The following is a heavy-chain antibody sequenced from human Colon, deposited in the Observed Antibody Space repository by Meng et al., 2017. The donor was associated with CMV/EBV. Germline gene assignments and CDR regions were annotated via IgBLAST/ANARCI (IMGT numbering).Heavy chain of an antibody. J-gene: IGHJ4*02. CDR1: YY. CDR2: IYYSGST. V-gene: IGHV4-39*07. Sequence: YYMTWVRQAPGKGLEWIGSIYYSGSTYYNPSLKSRVTISVDTSKNQFSLNLGSVTAADTAVYYCAREGYYGSGSLAVDSWGQGTLVTVSS. CDR3: AREGYYGSGSLAVDS. D-gene: IGHD3-10*01.